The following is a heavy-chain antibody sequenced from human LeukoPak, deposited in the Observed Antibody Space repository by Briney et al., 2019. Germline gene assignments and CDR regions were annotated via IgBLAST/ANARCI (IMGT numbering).Heavy chain of an antibody. CDR2: INHSGST. D-gene: IGHD2-15*01. CDR1: GGSISSGDYS. Sequence: PSQTLSLTCAVSGGSISSGDYSWTWIRQPPGKGLEWIGEINHSGSTNYNPSLKSRVTISVDTSKNQFSLKLSSVTAADTAVYYCARGYRGYCSGGSCYSSPYYYYYGMDVWGQGTTVTVSS. CDR3: ARGYRGYCSGGSCYSSPYYYYYGMDV. V-gene: IGHV4-30-2*01. J-gene: IGHJ6*02.